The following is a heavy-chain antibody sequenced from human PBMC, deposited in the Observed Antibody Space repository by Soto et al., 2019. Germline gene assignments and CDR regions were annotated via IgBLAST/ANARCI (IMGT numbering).Heavy chain of an antibody. CDR3: ARDTLWFGPNFDY. Sequence: SETLSLTCAVSGYSISSSNWWGWIRQPPGKGLEWIGYIYYSGTTYYNPSLKSRVTISVDTSKNQFSLKLSSVTAEDTAVYYCARDTLWFGPNFDYWGQGTLVTVS. V-gene: IGHV4-28*03. CDR1: GYSISSSNW. CDR2: IYYSGTT. J-gene: IGHJ4*02. D-gene: IGHD3-10*01.